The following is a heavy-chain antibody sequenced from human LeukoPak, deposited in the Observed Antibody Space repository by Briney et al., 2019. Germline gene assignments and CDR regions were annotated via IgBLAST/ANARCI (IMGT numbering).Heavy chain of an antibody. D-gene: IGHD3-22*01. J-gene: IGHJ3*02. CDR2: IRQDESEK. CDR1: GFTFSRYR. V-gene: IGHV3-7*01. CDR3: ARAAATHYESSGYYPDAFDI. Sequence: GGSLRLSCAPSGFTFSRYRMSWVRPAPGEGLERGANIRQDESEKYYVDSVKGRFTISRDKAKNPLYLQMNSLRAEDTAVCYCARAAATHYESSGYYPDAFDIWGQGTMVTVSS.